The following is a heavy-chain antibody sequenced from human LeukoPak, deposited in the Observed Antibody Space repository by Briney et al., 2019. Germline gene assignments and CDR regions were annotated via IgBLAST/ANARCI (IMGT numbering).Heavy chain of an antibody. V-gene: IGHV4-34*01. CDR3: ASHYSSGSYRYTGSFDS. J-gene: IGHJ4*02. CDR2: INHSGTT. D-gene: IGHD3-16*02. Sequence: SETLSLTCAVYGGSFSDYYWSWIRQPPGKGLEWIGEINHSGTTDYSPSLKSRVSISVDTSKNQFSLKLNSVTAADAAMYYCASHYSSGSYRYTGSFDSWGQGMLVNVSS. CDR1: GGSFSDYY.